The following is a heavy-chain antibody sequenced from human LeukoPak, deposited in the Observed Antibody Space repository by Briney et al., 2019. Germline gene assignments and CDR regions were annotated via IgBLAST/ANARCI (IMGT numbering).Heavy chain of an antibody. V-gene: IGHV2-5*02. Sequence: SVPTLVKPTETLTLTCTFSGFSLSTSGVGVGWTRQPPGKALEWLALIKWDDDKRYSPSLKSRLTIAKDTSRNQVVLTMTNMDPVDTATYYCAHRTYGPFRYWGQGTLVTVSS. CDR2: IKWDDDK. J-gene: IGHJ4*02. CDR1: GFSLSTSGVG. CDR3: AHRTYGPFRY. D-gene: IGHD2-8*01.